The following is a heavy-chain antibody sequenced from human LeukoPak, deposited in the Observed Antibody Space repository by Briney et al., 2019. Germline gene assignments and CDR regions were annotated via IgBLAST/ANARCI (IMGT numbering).Heavy chain of an antibody. CDR1: GYTLTELS. CDR3: AIASPYGSGSYYRPLAY. Sequence: EASVKVSCKVSGYTLTELSMHWVRQAPGKELEWMGGFDPENGETIYAQKLQGRVTMTEDTSTDTAYMELSSLRSEDTAVYYCAIASPYGSGSYYRPLAYWGQGTLATVSS. J-gene: IGHJ4*02. CDR2: FDPENGET. V-gene: IGHV1-24*01. D-gene: IGHD3-10*01.